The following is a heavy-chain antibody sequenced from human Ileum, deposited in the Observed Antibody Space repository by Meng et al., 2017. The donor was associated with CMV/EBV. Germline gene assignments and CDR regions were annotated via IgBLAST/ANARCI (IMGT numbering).Heavy chain of an antibody. CDR3: ARSRNALVRYYDIPSL. CDR2: ISSSSSTI. D-gene: IGHD3-9*01. Sequence: GESLKISCAASGFTFSSYSMNWVRQAPGKGLEWISYISSSSSTIYYADSVKGRFTISRDNAKNSLYLQMNSLGAEDTAVYYCARSRNALVRYYDIPSLWGQGTTVTVSS. J-gene: IGHJ6*02. V-gene: IGHV3-48*04. CDR1: GFTFSSYS.